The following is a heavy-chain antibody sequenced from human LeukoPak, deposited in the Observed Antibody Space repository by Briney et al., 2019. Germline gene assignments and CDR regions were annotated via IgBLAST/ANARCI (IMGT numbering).Heavy chain of an antibody. J-gene: IGHJ3*02. D-gene: IGHD1-26*01. Sequence: PGGSLRLSCAASGFTFSSYGMHWVRQAPGKGLEWVAVISYDGSNKYYADSVKGRFTISRDNSKNTLYLQMNSLRAEDTAVYYCAKGGWQLLPDAFDIWGQGTMVTVSS. CDR2: ISYDGSNK. CDR3: AKGGWQLLPDAFDI. V-gene: IGHV3-30*18. CDR1: GFTFSSYG.